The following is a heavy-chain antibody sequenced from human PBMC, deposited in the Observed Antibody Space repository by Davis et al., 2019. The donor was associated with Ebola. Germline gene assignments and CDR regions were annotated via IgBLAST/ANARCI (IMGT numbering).Heavy chain of an antibody. D-gene: IGHD2-15*01. CDR3: ARTVGYCSGGSCGYYYYYGMDV. CDR1: GYTFTSYA. Sequence: ASVKVSCKASGYTFTSYAMHWVRQAPGQRLEWMGWINAGNGNTKYSQKFQGRVTITSDTSASTAYMELSSLRSEDTAVYYCARTVGYCSGGSCGYYYYYGMDVWGQGTTVTVSS. CDR2: INAGNGNT. J-gene: IGHJ6*02. V-gene: IGHV1-3*01.